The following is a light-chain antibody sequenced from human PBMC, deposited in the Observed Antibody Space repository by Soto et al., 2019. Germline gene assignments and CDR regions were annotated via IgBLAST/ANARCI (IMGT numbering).Light chain of an antibody. V-gene: IGKV3-15*01. J-gene: IGKJ4*01. Sequence: EIVMTQSPATLSVSPGERATLSCRASQSVSSNLAWYPQKPGQAPRLLIYGASTRATGIPARFSGSGSGTALTLYISSLSSEDFAVYSCKQYNNWPPLTFGGGTKVEVK. CDR1: QSVSSN. CDR3: KQYNNWPPLT. CDR2: GAS.